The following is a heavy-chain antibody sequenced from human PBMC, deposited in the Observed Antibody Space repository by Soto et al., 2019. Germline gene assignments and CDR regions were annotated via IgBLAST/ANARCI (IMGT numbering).Heavy chain of an antibody. J-gene: IGHJ6*02. CDR2: INPNSGGT. Sequence: VKVACTTSGYPLTGCYMHLLRQATGQGLEWMGWINPNSGGTNYAQKFQGRVTMTRDTSISTAHMELSRLRSDDTAVYYCVYMVRGYHGMDVWGQGTTVTLSS. D-gene: IGHD3-10*01. CDR1: GYPLTGCY. CDR3: VYMVRGYHGMDV. V-gene: IGHV1-2*02.